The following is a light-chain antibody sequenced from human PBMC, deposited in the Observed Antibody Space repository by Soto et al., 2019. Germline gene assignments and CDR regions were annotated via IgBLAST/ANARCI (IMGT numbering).Light chain of an antibody. Sequence: QSALTQPASVSGSPGQSITISCTGTSRDVGGYNYVSCYQQHPGKVPKLMIYEVTNRPSGVSNRFSGSKSGNTASLTISGLQAEDEADYYCSSYTSSSSLVFGGGTKLTVL. CDR1: SRDVGGYNY. CDR3: SSYTSSSSLV. J-gene: IGLJ2*01. CDR2: EVT. V-gene: IGLV2-14*01.